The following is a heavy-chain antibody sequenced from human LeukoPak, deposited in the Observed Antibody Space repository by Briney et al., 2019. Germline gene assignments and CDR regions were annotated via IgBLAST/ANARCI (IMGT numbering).Heavy chain of an antibody. CDR1: GGSISSSSYY. V-gene: IGHV4-39*07. D-gene: IGHD5-18*01. CDR2: IYYSGST. J-gene: IGHJ4*02. CDR3: ARERSDTTLGTFDY. Sequence: SETLSLTCTVSGGSISSSSYYWGWIRQPPGKGLEWIGSIYYSGSTYYNPSLKSRVTISVDTSRNQFSLKLSSVTAADSAVYRCARERSDTTLGTFDYWGQGTLVTVSS.